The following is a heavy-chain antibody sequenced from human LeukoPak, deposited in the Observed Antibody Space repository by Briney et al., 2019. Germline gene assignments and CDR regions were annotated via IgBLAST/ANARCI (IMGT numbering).Heavy chain of an antibody. D-gene: IGHD2-15*01. Sequence: GASAKVSCKASGGTFSSYAISWVRQAPGQGLEWMGGIIPIFGTANYAQKFQGRVTITADESTSTAYMELSSLRSEDTAVYYCARIYCSGGSCYLDAFDIWGQGTMVTVSS. J-gene: IGHJ3*02. CDR2: IIPIFGTA. V-gene: IGHV1-69*13. CDR3: ARIYCSGGSCYLDAFDI. CDR1: GGTFSSYA.